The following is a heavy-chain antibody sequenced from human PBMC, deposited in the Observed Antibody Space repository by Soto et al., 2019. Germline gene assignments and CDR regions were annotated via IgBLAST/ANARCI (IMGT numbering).Heavy chain of an antibody. V-gene: IGHV3-30-3*01. Sequence: HPGGSLRLSCAASGFTFSSYAMHWVRQAPGKGLEWVAVISYDGSNKYYADSVKGRFTISRDNSKNTLYLQMNSLRAEDTAVYYCARDPRGCSSTSCYTPREYSNYEFRYYWGQGTLVTVSS. CDR1: GFTFSSYA. J-gene: IGHJ4*02. CDR3: ARDPRGCSSTSCYTPREYSNYEFRYY. D-gene: IGHD2-2*02. CDR2: ISYDGSNK.